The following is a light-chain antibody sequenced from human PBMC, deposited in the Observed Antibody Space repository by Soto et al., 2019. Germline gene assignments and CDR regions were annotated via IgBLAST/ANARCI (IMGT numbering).Light chain of an antibody. CDR1: QTVSSSY. Sequence: EIVLTQSPATLSLSPGERATLSCRASQTVSSSYLAWYQQKPGQTPRLLIYGASSRAAGIPGRFSGSGSGADFTLTITRLEPEDFAVYYCQHYGSSPSITFGPGTRLDIK. V-gene: IGKV3-20*01. CDR3: QHYGSSPSIT. J-gene: IGKJ5*01. CDR2: GAS.